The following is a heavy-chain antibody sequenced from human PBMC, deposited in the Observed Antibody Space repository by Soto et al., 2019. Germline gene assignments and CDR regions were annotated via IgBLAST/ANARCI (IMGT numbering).Heavy chain of an antibody. D-gene: IGHD4-4*01. Sequence: SGGSLRLSCAASGFTVSSNYMTWVRQAPGKGLEWVSVIYISGSTYYADSVKGRFTISRDNSKNTVYVQMNSLRAEDTAVYYCAREMSTASDYWGQGTLVTVSS. CDR3: AREMSTASDY. V-gene: IGHV3-53*01. CDR1: GFTVSSNY. J-gene: IGHJ4*02. CDR2: IYISGST.